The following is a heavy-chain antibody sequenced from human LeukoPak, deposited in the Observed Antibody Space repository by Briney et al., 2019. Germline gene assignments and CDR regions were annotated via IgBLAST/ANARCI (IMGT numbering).Heavy chain of an antibody. V-gene: IGHV3-53*01. CDR2: IYSGGST. CDR1: GFTVSSNY. CDR3: ARDHRVAVAGPNYYYYYGMDV. D-gene: IGHD6-19*01. Sequence: PGGSLRLSCAASGFTVSSNYTSWVRQAPGKGLEWVSVIYSGGSTYYADSVKGRFTISRDNSKNTLYLQMNSLRAEDTAVYYCARDHRVAVAGPNYYYYYGMDVWGQGTTVTVSS. J-gene: IGHJ6*02.